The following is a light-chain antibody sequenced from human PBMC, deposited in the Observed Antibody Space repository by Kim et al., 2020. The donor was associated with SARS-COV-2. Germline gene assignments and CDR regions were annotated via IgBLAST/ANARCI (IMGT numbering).Light chain of an antibody. CDR3: QTCDSAPWP. Sequence: GDRVTITCRASKDISNYLAWFQLTPGKAPKLLIYAASALQPGVPSRFSGSGSGTDFTLTVTSLQPDAVATYYCQTCDSAPWPFGHGTKV. V-gene: IGKV1-27*01. CDR2: AAS. CDR1: KDISNY. J-gene: IGKJ1*01.